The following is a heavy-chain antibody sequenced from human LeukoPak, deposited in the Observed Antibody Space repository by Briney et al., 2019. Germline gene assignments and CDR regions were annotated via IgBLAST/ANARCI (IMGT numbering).Heavy chain of an antibody. Sequence: GASVKVSCKTSGYTFTKHPMHWVRQAPGQGLEWMGWINTDNGNTKYSEKFQGRVAITRDTSASTAYMELNSLTSGDTALYYCAPLIGAYFDYWGQGTLVTVSS. D-gene: IGHD3-10*01. CDR1: GYTFTKHP. J-gene: IGHJ4*02. CDR2: INTDNGNT. CDR3: APLIGAYFDY. V-gene: IGHV1-3*04.